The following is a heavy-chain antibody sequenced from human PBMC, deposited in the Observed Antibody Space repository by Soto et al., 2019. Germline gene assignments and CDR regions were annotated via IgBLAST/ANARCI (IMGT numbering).Heavy chain of an antibody. D-gene: IGHD3-9*01. CDR2: IYWDDSK. J-gene: IGHJ4*02. CDR3: ALKGSEDWHLDY. CDR1: GFSLSTSGVG. Sequence: QITLKESGPTLVRPTQTLTLTCAFSGFSLSTSGVGVGWIRQPPGKALEWLAVIYWDDSKHYSPSLRSRLTTTTVTSKNQMVLTMTNMEPMNTGSYSFALKGSEDWHLDYWGQGTLVPISS. V-gene: IGHV2-5*02.